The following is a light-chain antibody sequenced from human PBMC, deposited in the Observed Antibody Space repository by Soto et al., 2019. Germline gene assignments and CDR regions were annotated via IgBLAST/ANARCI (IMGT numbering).Light chain of an antibody. J-gene: IGLJ1*01. CDR3: TSFTSSSTQV. CDR2: EVN. CDR1: SGDIDAFDY. V-gene: IGLV2-14*01. Sequence: QAVVTQPASVSGSPGQSITISCTGTSGDIDAFDYVSWYQQHPGKAPKLLIFEVNDRPSGVSDRFSGSKSGSTASLTISGLQAEDEADYFCTSFTSSSTQVFGTGTKLTVL.